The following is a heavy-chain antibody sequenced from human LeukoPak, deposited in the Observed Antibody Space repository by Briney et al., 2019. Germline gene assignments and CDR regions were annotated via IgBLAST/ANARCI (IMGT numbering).Heavy chain of an antibody. CDR1: GFTFSDYY. CDR2: ISSGGSTI. Sequence: GGSLRLSCAASGFTFSDYYMSWIRQAPGKGLEWVSYISSGGSTIYYANSVKGRFTISRDNAKNSLYLQMNSLRAEDTAVYYCARETLTYSSSPIWGQGTLVTVSS. CDR3: ARETLTYSSSPI. D-gene: IGHD6-6*01. V-gene: IGHV3-11*01. J-gene: IGHJ4*02.